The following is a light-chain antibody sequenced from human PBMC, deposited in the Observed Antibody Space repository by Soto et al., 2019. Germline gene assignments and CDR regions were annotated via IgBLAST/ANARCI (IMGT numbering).Light chain of an antibody. CDR2: DVT. J-gene: IGLJ1*01. Sequence: QSALTQPASVSRSPGQSITTSCTGTSSDVGGYNYVSWYQQHPVKAPKLMIYDVTNRPSGVSDRFSGSKSGNTASLTISGLQAQDESDYYCSSYTSSSTPYVFETGTKVTVL. CDR3: SSYTSSSTPYV. V-gene: IGLV2-14*01. CDR1: SSDVGGYNY.